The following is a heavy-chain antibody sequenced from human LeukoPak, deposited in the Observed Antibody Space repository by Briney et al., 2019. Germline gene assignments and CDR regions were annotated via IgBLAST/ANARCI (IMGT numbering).Heavy chain of an antibody. Sequence: ASVKVSCKASGYTFTSYGISWVRQAPGQGLEWMGGIIPIFGTANYAQKFQGRVTITTDESTSTAYMELSSLRSEDTAVYYCARNYYGDYDFDYWGQGTLVTVSS. CDR2: IIPIFGTA. V-gene: IGHV1-69*05. D-gene: IGHD4-17*01. J-gene: IGHJ4*02. CDR1: GYTFTSYG. CDR3: ARNYYGDYDFDY.